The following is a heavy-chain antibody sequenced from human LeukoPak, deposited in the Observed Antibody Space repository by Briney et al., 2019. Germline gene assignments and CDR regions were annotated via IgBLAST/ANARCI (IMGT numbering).Heavy chain of an antibody. D-gene: IGHD2-2*01. Sequence: GGSLRLSCAASGFTFDDYAMHWVRQAPGKGLEWVSGISWNSGSIGYADSVKGRFTVSRDNAKNSLYLQMNSLRAEDTALYYCAKDSYANYYYGMDVWGQGTTVTVSS. J-gene: IGHJ6*02. V-gene: IGHV3-9*01. CDR1: GFTFDDYA. CDR2: ISWNSGSI. CDR3: AKDSYANYYYGMDV.